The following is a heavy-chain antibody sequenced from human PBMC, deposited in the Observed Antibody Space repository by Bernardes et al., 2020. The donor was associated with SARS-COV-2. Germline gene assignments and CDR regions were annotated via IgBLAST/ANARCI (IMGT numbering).Heavy chain of an antibody. D-gene: IGHD3-16*02. J-gene: IGHJ4*02. CDR3: TTDRDYDYIWGSYRYSDY. CDR1: GFTFSNAW. V-gene: IGHV3-15*01. Sequence: GGSLRLSCAASGFTFSNAWMSWVRQAPGKGLEWVGRIKSKTDGGTTDYAAPVKGRFTISRDDSKNTLYLQMNSLKTEDTAVYYCTTDRDYDYIWGSYRYSDYWGQGTLVTVSS. CDR2: IKSKTDGGTT.